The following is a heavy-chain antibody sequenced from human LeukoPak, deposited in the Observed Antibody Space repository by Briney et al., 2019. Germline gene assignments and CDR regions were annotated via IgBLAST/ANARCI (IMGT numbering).Heavy chain of an antibody. V-gene: IGHV3-11*01. CDR3: ARDVRGRTPLKLGMKWFDP. D-gene: IGHD7-27*01. CDR1: EFTFSDYY. J-gene: IGHJ5*02. Sequence: GGSLRLSCAASEFTFSDYYMSWIRQTPGKGLEWLAYISNSADTRKYADSVTGRFTISRDNAKNSVFLQMNSLRAEDSGVYYCARDVRGRTPLKLGMKWFDPWGQGTRVTVSS. CDR2: ISNSADTR.